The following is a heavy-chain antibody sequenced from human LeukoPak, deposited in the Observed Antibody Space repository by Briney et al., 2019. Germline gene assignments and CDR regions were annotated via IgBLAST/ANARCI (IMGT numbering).Heavy chain of an antibody. V-gene: IGHV3-21*01. CDR2: ISSSSSYI. J-gene: IGHJ6*02. CDR3: ARDLVAVAVFDYYYYGMDV. D-gene: IGHD6-19*01. CDR1: GFTFSSYS. Sequence: GSLRLSCAASGFTFSSYSMNWVRQAPGKGLEWVSSISSSSSYIYYADSVKGRFTISRDNAKNSLYLQMDSLRAEDTAVYYCARDLVAVAVFDYYYYGMDVWGQGTTVTVSS.